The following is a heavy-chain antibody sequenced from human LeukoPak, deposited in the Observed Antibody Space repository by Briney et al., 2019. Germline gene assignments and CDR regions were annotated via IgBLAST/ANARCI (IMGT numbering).Heavy chain of an antibody. Sequence: GGSMRLSCAASGFTFSSYAMTWVRQAPGKGLEWVSGISGSGGSTYYADSVKGRFTISRDNSKNTLYVQMNSLRAEDTAVYYCAKSDYYDSSGYYYGSDYWGQGTLVTVSS. CDR1: GFTFSSYA. V-gene: IGHV3-23*01. CDR2: ISGSGGST. CDR3: AKSDYYDSSGYYYGSDY. J-gene: IGHJ4*02. D-gene: IGHD3-22*01.